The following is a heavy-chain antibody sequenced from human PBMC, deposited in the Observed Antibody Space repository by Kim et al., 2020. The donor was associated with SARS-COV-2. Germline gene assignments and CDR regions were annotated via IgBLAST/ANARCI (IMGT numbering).Heavy chain of an antibody. CDR3: ARGRGPGFGRIVVPAATKCGWFDP. D-gene: IGHD2-2*01. J-gene: IGHJ5*02. CDR1: GGSFSGYY. V-gene: IGHV4-34*01. Sequence: SETLSLTCAVYGGSFSGYYWSWIRQPPGKGLEWIGEINHSGSTNYNPSLKSRVTISVDTSKNQFSLKLSSVTAADTAVYYCARGRGPGFGRIVVPAATKCGWFDPWGQGTLVTVSS. CDR2: INHSGST.